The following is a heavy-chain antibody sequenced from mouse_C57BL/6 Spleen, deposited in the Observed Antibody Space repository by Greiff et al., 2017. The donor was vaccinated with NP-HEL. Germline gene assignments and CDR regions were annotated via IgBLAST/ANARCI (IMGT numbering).Heavy chain of an antibody. V-gene: IGHV1-78*01. CDR3: ARWGIDYYGTFDY. D-gene: IGHD1-1*01. Sequence: VQLQQSDAELVKPGASVKISCKVSGYTFTDHTIHWMKQRPEQGLEWIGYIYPRDGSTKYNEKFKGKATLTADKSSSTAYMQLNSLTSEDSAVYCCARWGIDYYGTFDYWGQGTTLTVSS. CDR2: IYPRDGST. J-gene: IGHJ2*01. CDR1: GYTFTDHT.